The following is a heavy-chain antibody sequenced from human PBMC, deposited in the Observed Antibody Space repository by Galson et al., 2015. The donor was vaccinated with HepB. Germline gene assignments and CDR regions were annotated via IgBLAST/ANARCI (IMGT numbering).Heavy chain of an antibody. J-gene: IGHJ3*02. CDR2: VSFDGFNK. V-gene: IGHV3-30*04. CDR3: ARGRMVRGLSLRYDAVDI. D-gene: IGHD3-10*01. Sequence: SLRLSCAGSGFTFSSYAMHWVRQAPGKGLEWVAVVSFDGFNKYSAAAVQGRFTISRDNSKNTLYLQMNSLSAEDTAVYYCARGRMVRGLSLRYDAVDIWGQGTMVTVSS. CDR1: GFTFSSYA.